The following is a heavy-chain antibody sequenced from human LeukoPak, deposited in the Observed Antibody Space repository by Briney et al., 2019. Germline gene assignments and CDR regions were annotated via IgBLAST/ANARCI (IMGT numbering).Heavy chain of an antibody. CDR1: GYTFTSYD. CDR2: MNPNSGNT. Sequence: GASVKVSCKASGYTFTSYDINWVRQATGQGLEWMGWMNPNSGNTGYAQKFQGRVTMTRNTYISTANRELSSLRSVNTAVYYCARGRFFYDSWGQGTLVTVSS. D-gene: IGHD3-3*01. V-gene: IGHV1-8*01. CDR3: ARGRFFYDS. J-gene: IGHJ4*02.